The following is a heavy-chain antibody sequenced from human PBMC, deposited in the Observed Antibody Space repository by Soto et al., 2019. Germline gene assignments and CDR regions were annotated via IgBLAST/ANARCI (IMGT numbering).Heavy chain of an antibody. CDR2: IYYSGTT. J-gene: IGHJ4*02. Sequence: SETLSLTCAVSGDSVSNDNYYWSWIRQPPGKGLEWIGYIYYSGTTNYNSYLKSRLSLSVDMSKNQFSLKLASATAADTAVYFCARSQRGRTAFTFDYWGQGALVTVSS. CDR1: GDSVSNDNYY. D-gene: IGHD3-16*01. CDR3: ARSQRGRTAFTFDY. V-gene: IGHV4-61*01.